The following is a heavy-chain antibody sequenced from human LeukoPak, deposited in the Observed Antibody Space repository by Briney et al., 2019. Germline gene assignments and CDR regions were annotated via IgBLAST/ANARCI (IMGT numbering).Heavy chain of an antibody. CDR2: INSDGSTT. CDR3: ARVANWNYGYYYYYMDV. D-gene: IGHD1-7*01. V-gene: IGHV3-74*01. Sequence: GGSLRLSCAASGLTLSNYWMHWVRQAPGKGLVWVSRINSDGSTTTYADSVKGRFTISRDNAKNTLYLQINSLRAEDTAVYYCARVANWNYGYYYYYMDVWGKGTTVTVSS. J-gene: IGHJ6*03. CDR1: GLTLSNYW.